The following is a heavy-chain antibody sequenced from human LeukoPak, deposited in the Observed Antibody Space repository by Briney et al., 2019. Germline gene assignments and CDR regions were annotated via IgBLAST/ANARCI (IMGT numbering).Heavy chain of an antibody. D-gene: IGHD3-22*01. V-gene: IGHV4-61*02. Sequence: SETLSLTCTVSGGSISSGSYYWSWIRQPAGKGLEWIGRIYTSGSTNYNPSLKSRVIISLDTSKNQFSLKLTSVTAADTAVYYCARDGHRMYYYDTSTYRFDYWGQGTLVTVSS. CDR2: IYTSGST. CDR3: ARDGHRMYYYDTSTYRFDY. J-gene: IGHJ4*02. CDR1: GGSISSGSYY.